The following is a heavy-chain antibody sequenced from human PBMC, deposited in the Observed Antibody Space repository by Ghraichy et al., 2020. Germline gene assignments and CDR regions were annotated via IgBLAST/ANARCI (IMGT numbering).Heavy chain of an antibody. D-gene: IGHD1-14*01. Sequence: ASVKVSCKASGYTFTGYYMHWMRQAPGQGLEWMGWINSNNGVTSYAQKFQGRVTLTRDTSISTAYMELSGLRSDDTTDDTAVYYCARDSARNKFDDWGQGTPVTVSS. J-gene: IGHJ4*02. CDR2: INSNNGVT. CDR1: GYTFTGYY. CDR3: ARDSARNKFDD. V-gene: IGHV1-2*02.